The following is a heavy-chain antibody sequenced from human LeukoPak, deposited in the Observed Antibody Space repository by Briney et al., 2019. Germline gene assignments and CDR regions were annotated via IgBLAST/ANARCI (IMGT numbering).Heavy chain of an antibody. J-gene: IGHJ4*02. CDR2: INPSGGST. V-gene: IGHV1-46*01. Sequence: ASVKVSCKASGYTFTSYYMHWVRQAPGQGLERMGIINPSGGSTSYAQKFQGRVTMTRDTSTSTVYMELSSLRSEDTAVYYCARDPEGDDSSGLGRDYWGQGTLVTVSS. D-gene: IGHD3-22*01. CDR3: ARDPEGDDSSGLGRDY. CDR1: GYTFTSYY.